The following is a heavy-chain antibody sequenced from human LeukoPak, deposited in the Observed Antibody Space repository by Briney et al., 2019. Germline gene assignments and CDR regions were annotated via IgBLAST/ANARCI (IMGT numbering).Heavy chain of an antibody. Sequence: PGGSLRLSCAASGFTFSSYWMSWVRQAPGKGLEWVANIKQDGSEKYYVDSVKGRITISRDNAKNSLYLQMNSLRAEDTAVYYCASEGRELPAFDYWGQGTLVTVSS. CDR1: GFTFSSYW. J-gene: IGHJ4*02. CDR3: ASEGRELPAFDY. V-gene: IGHV3-7*01. CDR2: IKQDGSEK. D-gene: IGHD1-26*01.